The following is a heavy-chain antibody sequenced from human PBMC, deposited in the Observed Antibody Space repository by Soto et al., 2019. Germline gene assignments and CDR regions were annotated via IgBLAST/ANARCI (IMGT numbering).Heavy chain of an antibody. J-gene: IGHJ4*02. D-gene: IGHD3-10*01. CDR2: INPDSGGT. CDR3: ARGSGSGSYYGIDY. Sequence: QVQLVQSGAEVKKPGASVKVSCKASEYTFTDYNLHWVRQAPGQGLEWMGWINPDSGGTKYAQKFQGMVTMTRDTSISTAYMELSRLRSDDTAVYSCARGSGSGSYYGIDYWGQGTLVTVSS. CDR1: EYTFTDYN. V-gene: IGHV1-2*02.